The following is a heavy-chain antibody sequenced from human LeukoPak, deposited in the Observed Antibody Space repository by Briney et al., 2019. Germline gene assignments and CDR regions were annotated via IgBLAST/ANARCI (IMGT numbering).Heavy chain of an antibody. Sequence: GGSLRLSCAASGFTFSSYGMHWVRQAPGKGLEWVAVISYDGSNKYYADSVKGRFTISRDNAKNSLNLHMSSLRVEDTAVYYCARGLRSGADWFDAWGQGTLVRVFS. CDR3: ARGLRSGADWFDA. D-gene: IGHD4-17*01. V-gene: IGHV3-30*03. J-gene: IGHJ5*02. CDR1: GFTFSSYG. CDR2: ISYDGSNK.